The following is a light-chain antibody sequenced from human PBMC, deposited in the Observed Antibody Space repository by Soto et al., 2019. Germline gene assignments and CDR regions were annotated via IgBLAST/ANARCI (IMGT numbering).Light chain of an antibody. J-gene: IGKJ1*01. CDR2: GAS. Sequence: EIVLTQSPDTLSLSPGERATLSCRASQSVSSSYLAWYQQKPGQAPRLVIYGASSRATGIPDRFSGSGSGTDFTLTISRLEPEDFAVYYCQQYGTGKTFGQGTKVDIK. V-gene: IGKV3-20*01. CDR1: QSVSSSY. CDR3: QQYGTGKT.